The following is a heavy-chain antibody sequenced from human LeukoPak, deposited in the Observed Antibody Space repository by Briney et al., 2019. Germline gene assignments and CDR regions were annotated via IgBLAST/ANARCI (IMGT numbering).Heavy chain of an antibody. V-gene: IGHV4-38-2*02. Sequence: SETLSLTCTVSGYSISSGYYWGWIRQPPGKGLEWIAILYHSGSTYYNPSLKSRVTISADTSKNQFSLNLSSVTAADTAIYYCAKSNGYGLVDIWGQGTMVTVSS. CDR1: GYSISSGYY. J-gene: IGHJ3*02. D-gene: IGHD3-10*01. CDR2: LYHSGST. CDR3: AKSNGYGLVDI.